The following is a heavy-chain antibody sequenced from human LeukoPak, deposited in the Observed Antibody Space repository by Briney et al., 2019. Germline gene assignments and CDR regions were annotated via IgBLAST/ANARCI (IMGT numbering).Heavy chain of an antibody. CDR1: GFTFSTYS. J-gene: IGHJ6*02. CDR3: AGDLPPLGSFNYGMDV. D-gene: IGHD3-10*01. Sequence: GGSLRLSCAASGFTFSTYSMHWVRQAPGKGLEWVAVISITGNTKYYADSVKGRFAISRDNPRNALYLQMSSLRPEDTAVYYCAGDLPPLGSFNYGMDVWGPGTTVTVSS. CDR2: ISITGNTK. V-gene: IGHV3-30*09.